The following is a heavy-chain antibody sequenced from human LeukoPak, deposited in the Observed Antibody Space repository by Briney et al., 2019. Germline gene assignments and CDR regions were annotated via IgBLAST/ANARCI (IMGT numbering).Heavy chain of an antibody. CDR3: AREGVDYDILSGYYTSDGMDV. D-gene: IGHD3-9*01. J-gene: IGHJ6*02. CDR1: AGTFSSYT. V-gene: IGHV1-69*04. Sequence: SVKISCKASAGTFSSYTISWVRHAPGQGLEWMGRIIPILGIANYAHTFQGRVTITADKSTSTAYMEMSSLRAEDTAVYCCAREGVDYDILSGYYTSDGMDVWGQGTTVTVSS. CDR2: IIPILGIA.